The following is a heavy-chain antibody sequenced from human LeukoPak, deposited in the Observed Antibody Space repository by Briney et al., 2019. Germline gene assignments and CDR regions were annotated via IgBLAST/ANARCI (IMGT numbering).Heavy chain of an antibody. CDR3: AREDSSHFDY. V-gene: IGHV4-59*01. CDR1: GGSLSSYY. Sequence: SETLSLTCTVSGGSLSSYYWSWIRQPPGKGLEGIGYIYYSGSTNYNPSLKSRVTISVDTSKNQFSLKLSSVTAADTAVYYCAREDSSHFDYWGQGTLVTVSS. J-gene: IGHJ4*02. CDR2: IYYSGST. D-gene: IGHD3-22*01.